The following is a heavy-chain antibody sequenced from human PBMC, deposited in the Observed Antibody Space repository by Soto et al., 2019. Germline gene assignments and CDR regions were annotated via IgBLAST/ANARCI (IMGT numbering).Heavy chain of an antibody. D-gene: IGHD3-10*02. V-gene: IGHV1-69*12. CDR2: ITPIFGTT. Sequence: VQLVQSGAEVKKAGSSVKVSCKSSGGTFSSYVISWVRQAPGRGLEWMGGITPIFGTTNYVQKFEGRVTITADESTTTAYLELNSLISEDTAVYYCARLPRVMLPTLEGGLDVWGQGTTVTVFS. J-gene: IGHJ6*02. CDR3: ARLPRVMLPTLEGGLDV. CDR1: GGTFSSYV.